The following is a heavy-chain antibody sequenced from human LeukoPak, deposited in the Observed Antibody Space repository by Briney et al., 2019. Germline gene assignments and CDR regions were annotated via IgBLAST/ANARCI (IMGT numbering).Heavy chain of an antibody. CDR3: ARDPSHITIFGVVIKGSSYFDY. Sequence: GALRLSCTASGFTFSNFWMGWVRQAPGKGLEWVANIKQDETEKFYLGSVKGRFTISRDNAKNTLYLQMNSLRAEDTAVYYCARDPSHITIFGVVIKGSSYFDYWGQGTLVTVSS. CDR1: GFTFSNFW. J-gene: IGHJ4*02. CDR2: IKQDETEK. D-gene: IGHD3-3*01. V-gene: IGHV3-7*01.